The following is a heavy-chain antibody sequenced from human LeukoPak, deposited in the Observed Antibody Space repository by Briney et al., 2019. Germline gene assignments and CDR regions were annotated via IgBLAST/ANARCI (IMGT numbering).Heavy chain of an antibody. CDR2: ISWNTGTI. D-gene: IGHD6-6*01. CDR1: GFTFDDYA. V-gene: IGHV3-9*01. J-gene: IGHJ4*02. CDR3: AKHHRMAARLVYFDY. Sequence: GGSLRLSCAASGFTFDDYAMHWVRQAPGKGLEWVSSISWNTGTIGYADSVKGRFTISRDNAKNSLYLQMNSLRVEDTAVYYCAKHHRMAARLVYFDYWGQGTLVTVSS.